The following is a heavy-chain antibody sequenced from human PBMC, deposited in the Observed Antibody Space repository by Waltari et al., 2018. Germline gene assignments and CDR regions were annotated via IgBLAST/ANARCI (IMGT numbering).Heavy chain of an antibody. J-gene: IGHJ4*02. V-gene: IGHV5-51*01. CDR1: W. CDR2: IYPGDSET. Sequence: WSGWVRQMPGKGLEWMGIIYPGDSETRYSPSFQGQVTISADKSISTAYLQWSSLKASDTAIYYCARRSDSWGPWDYWGQGTLVTVSS. D-gene: IGHD6-13*01. CDR3: ARRSDSWGPWDY.